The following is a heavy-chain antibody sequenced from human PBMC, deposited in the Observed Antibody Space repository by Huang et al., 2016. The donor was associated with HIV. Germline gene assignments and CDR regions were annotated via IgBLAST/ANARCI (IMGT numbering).Heavy chain of an antibody. J-gene: IGHJ4*02. V-gene: IGHV4-30-4*08. CDR1: GDSIRSGGYY. Sequence: QVQLQESGPGLVKPSQTLSLTCTVSGDSIRSGGYYWTWIRQSPGKGLEWIVYIEYSGSSDYNPSLKSRVSISIDAFKNRVSLKLKSVTVADTAVYYCARAPATHSVFFYWGQGTLVTVSA. CDR3: ARAPATHSVFFY. D-gene: IGHD3-3*01. CDR2: IEYSGSS.